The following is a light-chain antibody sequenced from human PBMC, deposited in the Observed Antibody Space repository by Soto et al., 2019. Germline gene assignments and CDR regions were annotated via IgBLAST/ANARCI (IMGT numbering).Light chain of an antibody. Sequence: DIQMTQSPSSLSASVGDRVTITCRASQSIRSFLSWYQQKPGKAPQLLLSTASSLQVRVPTRFNGSGLGTDFTLTISSLQPDDFATYSCQPSSSTPYTFGHGTTLEI. V-gene: IGKV1-39*01. CDR3: QPSSSTPYT. J-gene: IGKJ2*01. CDR1: QSIRSF. CDR2: TAS.